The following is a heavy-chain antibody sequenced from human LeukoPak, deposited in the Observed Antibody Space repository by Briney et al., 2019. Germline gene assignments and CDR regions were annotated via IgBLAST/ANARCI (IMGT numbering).Heavy chain of an antibody. CDR2: IIPIFGTA. CDR3: ASRLTLLGTTRANWFDP. Sequence: SVKVSCKASGGTFGSYAISWVRQAPGQGLEWMGGIIPIFGTANYAQKFQGRVTITADESTSTAYMELSSLRSEDTAVYYCASRLTLLGTTRANWFDPWGQGTLVTVSS. V-gene: IGHV1-69*01. D-gene: IGHD1-1*01. CDR1: GGTFGSYA. J-gene: IGHJ5*02.